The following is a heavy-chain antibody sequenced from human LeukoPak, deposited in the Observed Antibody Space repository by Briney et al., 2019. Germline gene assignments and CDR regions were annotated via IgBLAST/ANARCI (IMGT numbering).Heavy chain of an antibody. CDR2: IRFDGSNK. J-gene: IGHJ4*02. D-gene: IGHD6-19*01. CDR3: AKIPSAVPGRGFDY. CDR1: GFTFRSYS. V-gene: IGHV3-30*02. Sequence: GGSLRLSCAASGFTFRSYSMNWVRQAPGKGLEWVAFIRFDGSNKFYADSVKGRFTISRDNSKNTLYLQMNSLRPDDTAVYYCAKIPSAVPGRGFDYWGQGTLVIVSS.